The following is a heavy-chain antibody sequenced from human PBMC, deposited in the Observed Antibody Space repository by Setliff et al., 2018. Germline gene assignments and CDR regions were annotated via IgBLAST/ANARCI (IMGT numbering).Heavy chain of an antibody. J-gene: IGHJ6*03. CDR2: IIPIFDRT. V-gene: IGHV1-69*13. Sequence: SVKVSCKISGGPFRSYAINWVRQAPGQGLEWMGGIIPIFDRTNYAQKFQGRLTISADESTTTAYMDLTSLRSEDTAVYYCARSVGGFGEIPRAYYYHMDVWGNGTMVTVSS. D-gene: IGHD3-10*01. CDR3: ARSVGGFGEIPRAYYYHMDV. CDR1: GGPFRSYA.